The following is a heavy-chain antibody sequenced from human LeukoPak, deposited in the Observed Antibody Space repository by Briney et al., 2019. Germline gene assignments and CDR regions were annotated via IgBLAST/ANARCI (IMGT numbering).Heavy chain of an antibody. D-gene: IGHD6-13*01. V-gene: IGHV1-46*01. CDR3: TRFIAAAHFFDY. J-gene: IGHJ4*02. CDR2: INPSGGST. Sequence: ASVKVSCKASGYTFTSYYMHWVRQAPGQGLEWMGIINPSGGSTSYAQKFQGKVTMTRDTSTSTVYMELSSLRSEDTAVSYCTRFIAAAHFFDYWPQRPLDTVSS. CDR1: GYTFTSYY.